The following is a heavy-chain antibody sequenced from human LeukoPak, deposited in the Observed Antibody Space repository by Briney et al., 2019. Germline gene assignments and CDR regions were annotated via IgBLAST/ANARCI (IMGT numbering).Heavy chain of an antibody. D-gene: IGHD3-22*01. Sequence: GGSLRLSCAASGFTFSSYWMSWVRQAPGKGLEWVSSISSSSSYIYYADSVKGRFTISRDNAKNSLYLQMNSLRAEDTAVYYCARDQEGGYDYYDSSGQGQAFDIWGQGTMVTVSS. V-gene: IGHV3-21*01. CDR3: ARDQEGGYDYYDSSGQGQAFDI. CDR2: ISSSSSYI. CDR1: GFTFSSYW. J-gene: IGHJ3*02.